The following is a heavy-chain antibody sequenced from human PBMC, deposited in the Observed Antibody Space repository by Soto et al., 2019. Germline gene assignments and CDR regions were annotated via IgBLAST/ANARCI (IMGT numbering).Heavy chain of an antibody. CDR3: AKVISTIGSKQWLAQTKHQALDY. CDR1: GYNFNGYY. CDR2: MNPNTGGA. J-gene: IGHJ4*02. Sequence: QVNLVQSGAEVKKPGASVKVSCKASGYNFNGYYIHWVRQAPGQGLEWMGWMNPNTGGANYAQKFQGKVIMTTDTSINTAYLELRSLTSDDTAVYYCAKVISTIGSKQWLAQTKHQALDYWGQGTLVTVSS. D-gene: IGHD6-19*01. V-gene: IGHV1-2*02.